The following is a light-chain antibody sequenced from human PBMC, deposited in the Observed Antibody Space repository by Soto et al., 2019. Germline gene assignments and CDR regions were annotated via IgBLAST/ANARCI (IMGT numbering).Light chain of an antibody. J-gene: IGKJ2*01. CDR2: AAS. V-gene: IGKV1-17*01. Sequence: DIQMTQSPSSLSASVGDRVTITCRASQGIRNDLGWFQQKPGKAPKRLMYAASSLQSGVPSRFSGSGSGTEFPITFRSLQPEEFATYYCLQYKTYPPTFGQGTKLEI. CDR1: QGIRND. CDR3: LQYKTYPPT.